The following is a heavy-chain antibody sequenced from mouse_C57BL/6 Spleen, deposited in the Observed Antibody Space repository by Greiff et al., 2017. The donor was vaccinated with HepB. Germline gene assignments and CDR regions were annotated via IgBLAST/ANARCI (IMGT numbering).Heavy chain of an antibody. Sequence: VQLQQSGAELVRPGASVTLSCKASGYTFTDYEMHWVKQTPVHGLEWIGAIDPETGGTAYNQKFKGKAILTADKSSSTAYMELRSLTSEDSAVYYGTRDSNYAYFDYWGQGTTLTVSS. CDR2: IDPETGGT. J-gene: IGHJ2*01. D-gene: IGHD2-5*01. V-gene: IGHV1-15*01. CDR3: TRDSNYAYFDY. CDR1: GYTFTDYE.